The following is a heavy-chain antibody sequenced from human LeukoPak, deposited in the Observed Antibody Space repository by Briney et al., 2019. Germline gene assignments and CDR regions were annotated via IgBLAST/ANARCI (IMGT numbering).Heavy chain of an antibody. V-gene: IGHV4-59*01. D-gene: IGHD6-13*01. Sequence: SETLSLTCTVSGGSISSYYWSWIRQPPGKGLEWIGYIYYSGSTNYNPSLKSRVTISVDTSKNQFSLKLSSVTAADTAVYYCARLFDSSSWYKPSPRANWLDPWGQGTLVTVSS. CDR2: IYYSGST. CDR1: GGSISSYY. CDR3: ARLFDSSSWYKPSPRANWLDP. J-gene: IGHJ5*02.